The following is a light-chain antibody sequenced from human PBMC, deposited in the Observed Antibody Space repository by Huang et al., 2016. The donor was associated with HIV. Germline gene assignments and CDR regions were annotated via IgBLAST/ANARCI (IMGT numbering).Light chain of an antibody. V-gene: IGKV3-20*01. CDR3: QYYGNSPWP. J-gene: IGKJ1*01. CDR2: AAS. CDR1: QGVSSSF. Sequence: EIVLTQSPGTLSLSPGERATLYCRASQGVSSSFLAWHQQKPGQAPRLLIYAASSRATGIPDRFSGSVSGTDFTLTISRLEPEDSAVYFCQYYGNSPWPFGQGTKVEIK.